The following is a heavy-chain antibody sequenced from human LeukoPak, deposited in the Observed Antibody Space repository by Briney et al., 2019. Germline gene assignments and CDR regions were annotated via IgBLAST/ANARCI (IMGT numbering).Heavy chain of an antibody. V-gene: IGHV3-53*01. J-gene: IGHJ4*02. CDR2: IYSGGST. CDR3: ATAGWSDY. CDR1: GFTVSSNY. D-gene: IGHD2-8*01. Sequence: GGSLRLSCAASGFTVSSNYMSWVRQAPGKGLEWVSVIYSGGSTYYADSVKGRFTISRDNAKNSLYLQMNSLRDEDTAVYYCATAGWSDYWGQGTLVTVSS.